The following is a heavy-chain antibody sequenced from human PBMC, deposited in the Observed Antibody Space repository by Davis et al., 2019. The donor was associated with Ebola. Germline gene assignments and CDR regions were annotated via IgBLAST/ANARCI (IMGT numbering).Heavy chain of an antibody. CDR3: ARLRQMYYYGSSYWYFDL. V-gene: IGHV4-61*01. CDR2: IYYSGST. D-gene: IGHD3-10*01. CDR1: GGSISSGSYY. Sequence: MPSETLSLTCTVSGGSISSGSYYWSWIRQPPGKGLEWIGYIYYSGSTNYNPSLKSRVTISVDTSKNQFSLKLSSVTAADTAVYYCARLRQMYYYGSSYWYFDLWGRGTLVTVSS. J-gene: IGHJ2*01.